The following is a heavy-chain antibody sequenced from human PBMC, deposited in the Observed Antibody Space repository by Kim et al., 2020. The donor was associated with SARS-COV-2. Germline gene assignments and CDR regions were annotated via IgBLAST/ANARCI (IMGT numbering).Heavy chain of an antibody. V-gene: IGHV3-23*01. CDR3: AKDGGFGEEFDY. D-gene: IGHD3-10*01. CDR2: ISGSGGST. Sequence: GGSLRLSCAASGLTFSSYAMSWVRQAPGKGLEWVSAISGSGGSTYYADSVKGRFTISRDNSKNTLYLQMNSLRAEDTAVYYCAKDGGFGEEFDYWGQGTLVTVSA. CDR1: GLTFSSYA. J-gene: IGHJ4*02.